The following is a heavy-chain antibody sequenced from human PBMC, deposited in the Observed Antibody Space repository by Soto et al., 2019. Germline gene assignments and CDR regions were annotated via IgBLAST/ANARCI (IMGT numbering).Heavy chain of an antibody. V-gene: IGHV1-69*01. Sequence: QVQLVQSGAEVKNPGSSVKVSCKASGGTFTSYVISWVRQAPGQGPEWMGWIIPMVGTPDYAQRFQGRVTITADESTNTAYMELNSLRYEATAFYFCAVNAGTAGAYYFEAGGEGTLVTVST. CDR1: GGTFTSYV. CDR2: IIPMVGTP. D-gene: IGHD6-13*01. J-gene: IGHJ4*02. CDR3: AVNAGTAGAYYFEA.